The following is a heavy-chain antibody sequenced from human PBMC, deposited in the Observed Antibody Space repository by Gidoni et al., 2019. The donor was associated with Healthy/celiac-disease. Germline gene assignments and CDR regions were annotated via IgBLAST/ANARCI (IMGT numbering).Heavy chain of an antibody. CDR1: GFTFGGYA. CDR3: TKELGRGRFDP. Sequence: EVQLVESGGGLVQPGRSLRLSCTASGFTFGGYAMSWVRQAPGKGLGLVGFIKRKTYGWTKKIGGSLKGKFTNSKGGSKSNALLQMDNLETGGTTVLFWTKELGRGRFDPWGQGTLVTVSS. CDR2: IKRKTYGWTK. J-gene: IGHJ5*02. V-gene: IGHV3-49*04. D-gene: IGHD1-7*01.